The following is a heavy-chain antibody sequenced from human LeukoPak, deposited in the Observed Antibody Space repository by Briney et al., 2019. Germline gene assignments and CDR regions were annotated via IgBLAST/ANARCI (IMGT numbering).Heavy chain of an antibody. V-gene: IGHV3-30*02. D-gene: IGHD3-16*02. CDR1: GFTFSSYG. J-gene: IGHJ4*02. Sequence: GGSLRLSCAASGFTFSSYGMHWVRQAPGKGLEGVAFIRYDGSNKYYADSVKGRFTNSRDNSKNTLYLQMNSLRAEDTAVYYCAKQQGYRFDYWGQGTLVTVSS. CDR2: IRYDGSNK. CDR3: AKQQGYRFDY.